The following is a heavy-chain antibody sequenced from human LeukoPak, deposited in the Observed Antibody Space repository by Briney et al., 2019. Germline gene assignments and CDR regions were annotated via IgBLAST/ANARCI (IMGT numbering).Heavy chain of an antibody. J-gene: IGHJ6*03. V-gene: IGHV4-61*01. D-gene: IGHD3-10*01. Sequence: SETLSLTCTVSGGSISSGSYYWSWIRQPPGKGLEWIGYIYYSGSTNYNPSLKSRVTISVDTSKNQFSLKLSSVTAADTAVYYCARALWDYYYYYMDVWGKGTTVTISS. CDR1: GGSISSGSYY. CDR3: ARALWDYYYYYMDV. CDR2: IYYSGST.